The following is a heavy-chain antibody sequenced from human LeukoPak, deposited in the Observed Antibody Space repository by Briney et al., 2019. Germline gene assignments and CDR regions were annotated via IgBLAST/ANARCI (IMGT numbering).Heavy chain of an antibody. CDR3: AKRVPYSSSSVYFDS. V-gene: IGHV3-23*01. CDR1: GFTSSSYG. J-gene: IGHJ4*02. Sequence: GGSLRLSCAASGFTSSSYGLSWVRQTPGKGLEWVSAISDSGSDTYYTDSVKGRFTISKDNSKNTLYLQMNSLRAEDTAVYYCAKRVPYSSSSVYFDSWGQGTLVTVSS. D-gene: IGHD6-6*01. CDR2: ISDSGSDT.